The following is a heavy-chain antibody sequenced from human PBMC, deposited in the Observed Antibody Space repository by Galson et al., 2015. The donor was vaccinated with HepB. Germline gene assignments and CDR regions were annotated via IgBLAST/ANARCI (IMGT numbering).Heavy chain of an antibody. CDR1: GFPLSTRSMC. D-gene: IGHD5-12*01. J-gene: IGHJ4*02. CDR2: IDWDDDR. Sequence: PALVKPTQTLTLTCTFSGFPLSTRSMCVSWIRQPPGKALEWLALIDWDDDRYYTTSLKTRLTISKDTSKNQVVLTMTNMDPVDTATYYCARTQYFDVVTTGFDFWGQGTLVTVSS. CDR3: ARTQYFDVVTTGFDF. V-gene: IGHV2-70*01.